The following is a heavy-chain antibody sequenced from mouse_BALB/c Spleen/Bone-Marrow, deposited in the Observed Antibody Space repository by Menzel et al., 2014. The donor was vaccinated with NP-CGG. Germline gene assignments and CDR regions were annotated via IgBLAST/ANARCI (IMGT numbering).Heavy chain of an antibody. V-gene: IGHV5-9-3*01. D-gene: IGHD1-2*01. CDR3: ARHFITTATGAMDY. CDR1: GFTFGSYA. Sequence: EVKVVESGGGLVKPGGSLKLSCAASGFTFGSYAMSWVRQTPEKRLEWVATISSGGSYTYYPDSVKGRFTISRDNAKNTLYLQMSSLRSEDTAMYYCARHFITTATGAMDYWGQGTSVTVSS. CDR2: ISSGGSYT. J-gene: IGHJ4*01.